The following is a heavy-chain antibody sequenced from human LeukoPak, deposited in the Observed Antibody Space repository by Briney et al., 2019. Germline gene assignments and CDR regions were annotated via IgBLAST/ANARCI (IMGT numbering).Heavy chain of an antibody. CDR1: GYTFTGYY. V-gene: IGHV1-2*02. Sequence: ASVKVSCTASGYTFTGYYMHWVRQAPGQGLEWMGWINPNSGGTNYAQKFQGRVTMTRDTSISTAYMELSRLRADDTAVYYCARDLDCSGGSCYSVWFDPWGQGTLVTVSS. CDR2: INPNSGGT. D-gene: IGHD2-15*01. CDR3: ARDLDCSGGSCYSVWFDP. J-gene: IGHJ5*02.